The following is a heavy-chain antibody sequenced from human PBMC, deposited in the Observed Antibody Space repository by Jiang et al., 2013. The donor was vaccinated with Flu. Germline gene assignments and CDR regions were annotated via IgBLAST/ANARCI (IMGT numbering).Heavy chain of an antibody. CDR3: ARDKRHYYDSSGYYPNYYYYYGMDV. CDR1: GGSISSGDYY. D-gene: IGHD3-22*01. J-gene: IGHJ6*02. CDR2: ISYSGST. Sequence: GLVKPSETLSLTCSVSGGSISSGDYYWSWIRQHPGKGLEYIGYISYSGSTFYNPSLKSRVTISADTSKNQFSLKLSPVTAADTAVYYCARDKRHYYDSSGYYPNYYYYYGMDVWGQGTTVTVSS. V-gene: IGHV4-31*03.